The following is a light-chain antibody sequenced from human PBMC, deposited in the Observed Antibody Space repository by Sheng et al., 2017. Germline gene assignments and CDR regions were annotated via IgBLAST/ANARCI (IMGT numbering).Light chain of an antibody. V-gene: IGKV3-11*01. CDR3: QLYGSSLT. J-gene: IGKJ4*01. Sequence: DIVLTQSPDTLSSSPGERATLSCGTSQNVSTYLAWYQQRPGQAPRLLIYAASNRATGIPARFSGSGSGTDFTLTISGLEPEDFAMYYCQLYGSSLTFGGGTKVEIK. CDR1: QNVSTY. CDR2: AAS.